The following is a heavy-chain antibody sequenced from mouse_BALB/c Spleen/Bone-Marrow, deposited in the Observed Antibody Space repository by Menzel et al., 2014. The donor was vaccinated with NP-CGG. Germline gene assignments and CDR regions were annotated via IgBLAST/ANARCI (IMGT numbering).Heavy chain of an antibody. V-gene: IGHV1S137*01. D-gene: IGHD2-14*01. CDR3: ARSGKVRNARGD. J-gene: IGHJ4*01. CDR2: ISTYYGDT. CDR1: GYTFTNNA. Sequence: QVQLQQSGAELVRPGVSVKISCKGSGYTFTNNAIHWVKQSRAKSLEWIGIISTYYGDTTYNQKFKGKATMTVDKSSSTAYLKLARLTSEDSARYYCARSGKVRNARGDCGQGASSTVSS.